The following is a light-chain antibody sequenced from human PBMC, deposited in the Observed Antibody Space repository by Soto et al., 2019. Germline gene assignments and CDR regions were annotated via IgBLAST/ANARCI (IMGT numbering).Light chain of an antibody. CDR2: GVN. V-gene: IGLV2-14*01. Sequence: QSALTQPASVSGSPGQSITISCTGTSSDVGGYNYVSWYQQHPGKAPKLMIYGVNNRPSGVSNRFSGSKSGNTASLTISGLQAEDEGDYYCSSYTSSITLVFGGGTQLTVL. CDR3: SSYTSSITLV. J-gene: IGLJ2*01. CDR1: SSDVGGYNY.